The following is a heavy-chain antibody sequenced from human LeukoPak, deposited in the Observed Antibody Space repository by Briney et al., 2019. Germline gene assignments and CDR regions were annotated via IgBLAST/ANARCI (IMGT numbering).Heavy chain of an antibody. D-gene: IGHD1-26*01. V-gene: IGHV3-7*05. J-gene: IGHJ4*02. CDR2: IKEDGSEK. CDR3: ARVRSGTYFDY. Sequence: GGSLRLSCVASGFTFSSNWMSWVRQAPGRGLEWVANIKEDGSEKYYVDSVEGRFTISRDNAKNSLYLQMNSLRAEDTAVYYCARVRSGTYFDYWGQGTLVTVSS. CDR1: GFTFSSNW.